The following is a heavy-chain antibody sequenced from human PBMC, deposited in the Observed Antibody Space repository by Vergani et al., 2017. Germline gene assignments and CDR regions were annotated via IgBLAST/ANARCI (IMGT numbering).Heavy chain of an antibody. CDR3: VRDLSSSWYYYYYYMDV. Sequence: VQLVESGGGVVQPGRSLRLSCAASGFTFSSYGMHWVRQAPGKGLEWVSSISSSSSYIYYADSVKGRFTISRDNAKNTLYLQMNSLRAEDTAVYYCVRDLSSSWYYYYYYMDVWGKGTTVTVSS. J-gene: IGHJ6*03. V-gene: IGHV3-21*01. CDR2: ISSSSSYI. CDR1: GFTFSSYG. D-gene: IGHD6-13*01.